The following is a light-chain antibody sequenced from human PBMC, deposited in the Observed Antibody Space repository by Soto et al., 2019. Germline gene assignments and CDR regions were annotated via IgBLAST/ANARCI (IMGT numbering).Light chain of an antibody. CDR2: DVS. CDR1: SSDVGGYNY. CDR3: CSYAGTYTSYV. Sequence: QSALTQPRSVSGSPGQSVTISCTGTSSDVGGYNYVSWYQQHPGKAPKLMSYDVSKRPSGVPDRFSGSKSGNTASLTISGLQAEDEADYYCCSYAGTYTSYVFGTGTKVTVL. J-gene: IGLJ1*01. V-gene: IGLV2-11*01.